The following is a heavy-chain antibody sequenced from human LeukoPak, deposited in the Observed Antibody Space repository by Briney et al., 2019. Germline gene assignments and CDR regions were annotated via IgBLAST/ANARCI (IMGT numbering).Heavy chain of an antibody. D-gene: IGHD1-26*01. Sequence: ASVKVSCKASGYTFTGYYMHWVRQAPGQGLEWMGRINPNSGGTNYAQKFQGRVTMTRDTSISTAYMELSRLRSDDTAVYYCARERLGATLPPYGMDVWGRGTTVTVSS. J-gene: IGHJ6*02. CDR2: INPNSGGT. CDR1: GYTFTGYY. V-gene: IGHV1-2*06. CDR3: ARERLGATLPPYGMDV.